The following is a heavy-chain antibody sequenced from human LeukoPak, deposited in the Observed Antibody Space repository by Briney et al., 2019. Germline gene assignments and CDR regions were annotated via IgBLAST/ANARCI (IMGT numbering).Heavy chain of an antibody. J-gene: IGHJ4*02. D-gene: IGHD3-16*01. Sequence: GSLRLSCTVSGFTVSSSSMSWVRQAPGKGLEWVSFIYSAANTHYSDSVKGRFTISIDNSKNTLYLQMNSLRAEDTAVYYRARRAGAYTHPYDYWGQGTLVTVSS. CDR3: ARRAGAYTHPYDY. V-gene: IGHV3-53*01. CDR2: IYSAANT. CDR1: GFTVSSSS.